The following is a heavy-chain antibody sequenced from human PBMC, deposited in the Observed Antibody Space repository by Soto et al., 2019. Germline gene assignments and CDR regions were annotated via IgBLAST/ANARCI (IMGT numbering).Heavy chain of an antibody. CDR3: AREEYTGQYNWFDP. V-gene: IGHV4-59*01. Sequence: SETLSLTCTVSGGSISSYYWSWIRQPPGKGLEWIGYIYYSGSTNYNPSLKSRVTISVDTSKNQFSLKLSSVTAADTAVYYCAREEYTGQYNWFDPWGQGTLVTVSS. D-gene: IGHD6-6*01. J-gene: IGHJ5*02. CDR2: IYYSGST. CDR1: GGSISSYY.